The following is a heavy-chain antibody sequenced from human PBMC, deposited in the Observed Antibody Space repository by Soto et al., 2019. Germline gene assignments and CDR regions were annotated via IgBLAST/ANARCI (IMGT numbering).Heavy chain of an antibody. Sequence: GGSLRLSCAASGFTFSSYAMHWVRQAPGKGLEWVAVISYDGSNKYYADSVKGRFTISRDNSKNTLYLQMNSLRAEDTAVYYCARELGGHGYDSVYWGQGTLVTVSS. V-gene: IGHV3-30-3*01. CDR1: GFTFSSYA. J-gene: IGHJ4*02. D-gene: IGHD3-22*01. CDR2: ISYDGSNK. CDR3: ARELGGHGYDSVY.